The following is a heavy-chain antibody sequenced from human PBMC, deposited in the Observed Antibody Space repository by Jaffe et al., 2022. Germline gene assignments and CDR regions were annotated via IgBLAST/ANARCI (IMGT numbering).Heavy chain of an antibody. CDR1: GFTFSSYW. CDR3: ARRWSGQFAYYYYYYYMDV. V-gene: IGHV3-7*01. D-gene: IGHD3-3*01. Sequence: EVQLVESGGGLVQPGGSLRLSCAASGFTFSSYWMSWVRQAPGKGLEWVANIKQDGSEKYYVDSVKGRFTISRDNAKNSLYLQMNSLRAEDTAVYYCARRWSGQFAYYYYYYYMDVWGKGTTVTVSS. J-gene: IGHJ6*03. CDR2: IKQDGSEK.